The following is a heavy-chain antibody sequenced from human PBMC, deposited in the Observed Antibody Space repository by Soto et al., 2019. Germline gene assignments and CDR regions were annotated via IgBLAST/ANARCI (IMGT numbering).Heavy chain of an antibody. D-gene: IGHD2-15*01. CDR1: GFTFNNAW. CDR3: TTPPGLYCSGGSCYRVDY. V-gene: IGHV3-15*07. J-gene: IGHJ4*02. Sequence: PGGSLRLSCGASGFTFNNAWMNWVRQAPGEGLAWVGRIKSKTDGGTTDYAAPVKGRFTISRDDSKNTLYLQMNSLKTEDTAVYYCTTPPGLYCSGGSCYRVDYWGQGTLVTVSS. CDR2: IKSKTDGGTT.